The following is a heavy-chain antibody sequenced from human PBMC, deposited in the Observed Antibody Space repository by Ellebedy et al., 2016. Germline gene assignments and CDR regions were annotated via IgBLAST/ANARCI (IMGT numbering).Heavy chain of an antibody. Sequence: GGSLRLXCAASGFTFSSYWMSWVRQAPGKGLEWVANIKQDGSEKYYVDSVKGRFTISRDNAKNSLYLQMNSLRAEDTAVYYCAREAYCTNGVCREGYYYYMDVWGKGTTVTVSS. V-gene: IGHV3-7*01. CDR1: GFTFSSYW. CDR3: AREAYCTNGVCREGYYYYMDV. D-gene: IGHD2-8*01. J-gene: IGHJ6*03. CDR2: IKQDGSEK.